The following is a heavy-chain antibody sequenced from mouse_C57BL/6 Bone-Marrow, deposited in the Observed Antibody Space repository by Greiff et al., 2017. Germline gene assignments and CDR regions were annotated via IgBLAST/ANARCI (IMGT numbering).Heavy chain of an antibody. V-gene: IGHV4-1*01. CDR1: GIDFSRYW. J-gene: IGHJ3*01. Sequence: GIDFSRYWMSWVRRAPGKGLEWIGEINPDSSTINYAPSLKDKFIISRDNAKNTLYLQISKVRSEDTALYYCARQGGSGTSWFAYWGQGTLVTVSA. CDR3: ARQGGSGTSWFAY. CDR2: INPDSSTI. D-gene: IGHD4-1*01.